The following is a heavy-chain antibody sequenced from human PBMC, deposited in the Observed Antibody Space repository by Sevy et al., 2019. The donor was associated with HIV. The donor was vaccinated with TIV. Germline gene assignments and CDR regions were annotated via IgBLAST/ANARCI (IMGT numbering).Heavy chain of an antibody. Sequence: ASVKVSCKASGYTFTSYGISWVRQAPGQGLEWMGWISAYNGNTNYAQKLQGRVTMTTDTSTSTAYMERRSLRSDDTAVYYCARGSGDTIFGVVIPYYYYYGMDVWGQGTTVTVSS. CDR2: ISAYNGNT. CDR1: GYTFTSYG. J-gene: IGHJ6*02. CDR3: ARGSGDTIFGVVIPYYYYYGMDV. D-gene: IGHD3-3*01. V-gene: IGHV1-18*01.